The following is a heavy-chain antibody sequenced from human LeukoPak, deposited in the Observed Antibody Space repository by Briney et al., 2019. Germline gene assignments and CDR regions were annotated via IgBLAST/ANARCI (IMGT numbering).Heavy chain of an antibody. CDR2: ISNDGSKK. D-gene: IGHD6-19*01. CDR3: ATEYSSGWYVSYYYYGMDV. Sequence: GGSLRLSCTASGFTFSSYGMHWVRQAPGKGLEWVAVISNDGSKKYSADSVKGRFTISRDNSKNTLYLQMNSLRAEDTAVYYCATEYSSGWYVSYYYYGMDVWGQGTTVTVSS. V-gene: IGHV3-30*03. CDR1: GFTFSSYG. J-gene: IGHJ6*02.